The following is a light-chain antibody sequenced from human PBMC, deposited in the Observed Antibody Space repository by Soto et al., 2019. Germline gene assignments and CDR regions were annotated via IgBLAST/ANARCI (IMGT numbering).Light chain of an antibody. V-gene: IGLV4-60*03. Sequence: QSVLTQSSSASASLGSSVNLTCTLSSGHSSYIIAWHQQQPGKAPRYLMKLEGSGSYNKGSGVPDRFSGSSSGADRYLTISHLQSEDEADYYCETWDSNFWVFGGGTKLTVL. CDR3: ETWDSNFWV. J-gene: IGLJ3*02. CDR2: LEGSGSY. CDR1: SGHSSYI.